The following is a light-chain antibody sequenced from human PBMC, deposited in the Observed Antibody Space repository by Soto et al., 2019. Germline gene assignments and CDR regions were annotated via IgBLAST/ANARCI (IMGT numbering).Light chain of an antibody. V-gene: IGKV3-11*01. CDR2: DAS. CDR3: QQRSNWPLT. Sequence: IVLTQSPATLSLSPGERATLSCMASQSVSSYLAWYQQKPGQAPRLLIYDASTRATGIPARFSGSGSGTDFTLTISSLEPEDFAVYYCQQRSNWPLTFGGGTKVEIK. J-gene: IGKJ4*01. CDR1: QSVSSY.